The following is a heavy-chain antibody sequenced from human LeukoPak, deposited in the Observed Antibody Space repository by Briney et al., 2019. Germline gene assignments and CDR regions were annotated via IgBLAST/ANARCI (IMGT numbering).Heavy chain of an antibody. CDR2: LSGDGSTT. V-gene: IGHV3-74*01. D-gene: IGHD6-13*01. J-gene: IGHJ4*02. CDR1: EFPFSSHW. CDR3: ARGIASSRSVAIDL. Sequence: GGSLRLSCAASEFPFSSHWMYWVRRAPGKGLVWVARLSGDGSTTRHADSVKGRFTISRDNAKSALYLQMDSLRVEDTALYYCARGIASSRSVAIDLWGRGTLVVVSS.